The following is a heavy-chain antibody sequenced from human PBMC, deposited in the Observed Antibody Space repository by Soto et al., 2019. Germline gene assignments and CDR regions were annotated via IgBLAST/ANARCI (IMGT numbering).Heavy chain of an antibody. V-gene: IGHV1-18*01. Sequence: QVQLVQSGDEVKKPAASVKVSCKASGYLFVNYGIAWVRQAPGQGLEWMGWISPYTGNTHSATKVQGRLTMTPDTSASTAYMDLGSLTSDDTAVYYCVMVDNYVTPTPQDVWGQGTTVTVSS. CDR3: VMVDNYVTPTPQDV. J-gene: IGHJ6*02. D-gene: IGHD3-16*01. CDR2: ISPYTGNT. CDR1: GYLFVNYG.